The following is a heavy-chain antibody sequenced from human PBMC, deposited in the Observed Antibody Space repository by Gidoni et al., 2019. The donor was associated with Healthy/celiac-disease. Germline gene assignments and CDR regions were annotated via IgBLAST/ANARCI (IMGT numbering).Heavy chain of an antibody. CDR3: YRERWLQIESKSPGPGDAFDI. CDR1: GYTFTSYY. J-gene: IGHJ3*02. D-gene: IGHD5-12*01. Sequence: QVQLVQSGAEVKKPGASVKASCKASGYTFTSYYMHWLRQAPGQGLEWMGLINPSGGSTSYAQKFQGRVTMTRDTSTSTVYMELSSLRSEDTAVYYCYRERWLQIESKSPGPGDAFDIWGQGTMVTVSS. V-gene: IGHV1-46*03. CDR2: INPSGGST.